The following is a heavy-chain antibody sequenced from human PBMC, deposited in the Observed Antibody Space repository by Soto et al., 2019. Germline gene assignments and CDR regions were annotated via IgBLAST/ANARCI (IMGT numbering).Heavy chain of an antibody. CDR2: LYNHGKT. V-gene: IGHV3-53*01. Sequence: EVQLVESGGCLTQPGGYLRLSCVVSGFIVSSSHMIWVRQAPGKGLEGVSILYNHGKTNYVDSVKGRFTITRDNSKNTVYLQMNSMRVEDTAVYYCARLTEAERPWGQGALVTVSS. J-gene: IGHJ5*02. D-gene: IGHD1-1*01. CDR1: GFIVSSSH. CDR3: ARLTEAERP.